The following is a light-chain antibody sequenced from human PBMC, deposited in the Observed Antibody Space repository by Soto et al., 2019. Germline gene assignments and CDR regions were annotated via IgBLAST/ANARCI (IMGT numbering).Light chain of an antibody. CDR1: QTISSW. Sequence: DIQMTQSPSTLSGSVADRVTITCRASQTISSWLAWYQQKPGKAPKLLIYKASTLKSGVPSRFSGSGSGTEFTLTISSLQPDDFATYYCQHYKMYSPWTFGQGTKVDIK. CDR2: KAS. CDR3: QHYKMYSPWT. J-gene: IGKJ1*01. V-gene: IGKV1-5*03.